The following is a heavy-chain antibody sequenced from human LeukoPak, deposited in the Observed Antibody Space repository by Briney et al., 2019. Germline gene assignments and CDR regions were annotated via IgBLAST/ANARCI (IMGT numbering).Heavy chain of an antibody. J-gene: IGHJ5*02. CDR1: GFTFSDAW. D-gene: IGHD2-15*01. V-gene: IGHV3-15*01. CDR2: IKSKTDGGTT. CDR3: TTDLGYCSGGSCYGWFDP. Sequence: PGGSLRLSCAASGFTFSDAWMSWVRQAPGKGLEWVGRIKSKTDGGTTDYAAPVKGRFTISRDDSKNTLYLQMNSLKTEGTAVYYCTTDLGYCSGGSCYGWFDPWGQGTLVTVSS.